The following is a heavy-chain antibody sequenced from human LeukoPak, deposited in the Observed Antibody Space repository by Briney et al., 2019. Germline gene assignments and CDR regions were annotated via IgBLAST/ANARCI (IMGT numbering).Heavy chain of an antibody. CDR3: ARDYTYYYDSSGYSNFDY. V-gene: IGHV1-18*01. D-gene: IGHD3-22*01. CDR1: GYTYTSYG. Sequence: ASVKVSCKASGYTYTSYGISWARQAPGQGLEWMGWISAYNGNTNYAQKLQGRVTMTTDTSTSTAYMELRSLRSDDTAVYYCARDYTYYYDSSGYSNFDYWGQGTLVTVSS. CDR2: ISAYNGNT. J-gene: IGHJ4*02.